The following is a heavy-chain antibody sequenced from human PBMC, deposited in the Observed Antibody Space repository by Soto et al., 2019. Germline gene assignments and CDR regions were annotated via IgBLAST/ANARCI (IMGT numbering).Heavy chain of an antibody. V-gene: IGHV3-15*07. Sequence: DVQLLESGGGLVEPGGSLRLSCAVSGFSVTDAWMNWVRQVPGKGLAWVGRIKSKFDGGSTDYAVPVKGRFTISKDDSTNTLYLQMSRLKTEDTAVYYCTRATPDTPMVTSSYYFAMAVWGPGTTVSVSS. D-gene: IGHD5-18*01. CDR3: TRATPDTPMVTSSYYFAMAV. J-gene: IGHJ6*02. CDR2: IKSKFDGGST. CDR1: GFSVTDAW.